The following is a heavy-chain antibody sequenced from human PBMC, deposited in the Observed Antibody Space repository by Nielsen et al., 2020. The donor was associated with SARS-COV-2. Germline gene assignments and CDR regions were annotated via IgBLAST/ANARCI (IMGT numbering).Heavy chain of an antibody. CDR1: GYTFTSFA. D-gene: IGHD6-19*01. CDR3: ARITPSSGWDY. CDR2: INAGNGNT. V-gene: IGHV1-3*01. J-gene: IGHJ4*02. Sequence: ASVKVSCKTSGYTFTSFAIHWVRQAPGQSLEWMGWINAGNGNTKYSQKFQGRVTMTTDTSANTAYMELSSLSSEDTAVYYCARITPSSGWDYWGQGTLVTVSS.